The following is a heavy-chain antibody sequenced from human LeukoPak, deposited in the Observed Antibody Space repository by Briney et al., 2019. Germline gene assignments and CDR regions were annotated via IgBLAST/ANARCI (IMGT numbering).Heavy chain of an antibody. D-gene: IGHD5-18*01. CDR2: IRYDGSNK. V-gene: IGHV3-30*02. Sequence: GGSLRLSCAASGFTFSSYGVHWVRQAPGKGLEWVAFIRYDGSNKYYADSVKGRFTISRDNSKNTLYLQMNSLRAEDTAVYYCAKPDAVDTAMVSWGQGTLVTVSS. CDR1: GFTFSSYG. J-gene: IGHJ4*02. CDR3: AKPDAVDTAMVS.